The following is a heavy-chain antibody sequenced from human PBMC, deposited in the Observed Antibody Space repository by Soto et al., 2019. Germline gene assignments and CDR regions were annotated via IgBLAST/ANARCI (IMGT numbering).Heavy chain of an antibody. J-gene: IGHJ4*02. Sequence: PGGSLRLSCASSVFMFSDYAMDCVRHSPGKGLEWVSYFSRTDNTVQYADSVRGRFIISRDNVANSLYLQMHSLTAEDTAIYYCARETNSYHHNFEYWGPGTLVTVSS. V-gene: IGHV3-48*03. CDR3: ARETNSYHHNFEY. CDR2: FSRTDNTV. D-gene: IGHD5-18*01. CDR1: VFMFSDYA.